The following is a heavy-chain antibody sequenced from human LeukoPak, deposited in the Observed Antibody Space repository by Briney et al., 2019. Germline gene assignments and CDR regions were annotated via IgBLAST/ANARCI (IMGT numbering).Heavy chain of an antibody. J-gene: IGHJ3*02. CDR3: ARSRGRWAFDI. CDR1: GGSISSYY. CDR2: IYYSGST. V-gene: IGHV4-59*01. D-gene: IGHD4-23*01. Sequence: SETLSLTCTVSGGSISSYYWSWIRQPPGKGLEWIGYIYYSGSTNYNPSLKSRVTISVDTSKNQFSLKLSSVTAADTAVYYCARSRGRWAFDIWGQGTMVTVSS.